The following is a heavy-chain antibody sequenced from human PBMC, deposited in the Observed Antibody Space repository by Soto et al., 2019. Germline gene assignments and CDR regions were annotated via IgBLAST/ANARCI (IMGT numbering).Heavy chain of an antibody. J-gene: IGHJ4*02. V-gene: IGHV3-30*18. CDR1: GFTFSSYG. D-gene: IGHD3-16*01. CDR3: AKDGGAVAFDY. CDR2: ISYDGSNK. Sequence: GGSLRLSCGASGFTFSSYGMHWVRQAPAKGLEWVAVISYDGSNKYYADSVKGRFTISRDNSKNTLYLQMNSLRAEDTAVYYCAKDGGAVAFDYWGQGTLVTVSS.